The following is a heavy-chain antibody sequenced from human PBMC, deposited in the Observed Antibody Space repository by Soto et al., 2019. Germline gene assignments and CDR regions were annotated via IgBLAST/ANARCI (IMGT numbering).Heavy chain of an antibody. CDR3: AASLLLDYYASSGYYSWFDP. V-gene: IGHV1-2*02. Sequence: ASVKVSCKASGYTFTGYYMHWVRQAPGQGLEWMGWINPNSGGTNYAQKFQGRVTMTRDTSISTAYMELSRLRSDDTAVYYCAASLLLDYYASSGYYSWFDPWGQGTLVTVSS. CDR2: INPNSGGT. J-gene: IGHJ5*02. D-gene: IGHD3-22*01. CDR1: GYTFTGYY.